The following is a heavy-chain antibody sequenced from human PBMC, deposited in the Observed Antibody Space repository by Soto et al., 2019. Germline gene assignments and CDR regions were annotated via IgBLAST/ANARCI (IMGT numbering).Heavy chain of an antibody. CDR3: ARAGSPFDSDSSGYWGFDH. J-gene: IGHJ4*02. Sequence: GGSLRLSCVASGFAVSNNYMNWVRQAPGKGLEWVSVVYSGGTTYYADSARGRFTVSRDDSKNTLFLQMSSLRAEDTAVYYCARAGSPFDSDSSGYWGFDHWGQGTLVTVS. CDR2: VYSGGTT. D-gene: IGHD3-22*01. CDR1: GFAVSNNY. V-gene: IGHV3-53*01.